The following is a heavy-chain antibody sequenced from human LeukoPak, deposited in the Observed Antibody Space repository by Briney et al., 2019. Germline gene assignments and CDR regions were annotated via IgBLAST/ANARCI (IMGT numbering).Heavy chain of an antibody. Sequence: GGSLRLSCAASGFTFSSYSMNWVRQAPGKGLEWVSSISSGSSYIYDADSVKGRFTISRDNAKNSLYLQMNSLRAEDTAVYYCAKGWRIAVAGSDYWGQGTLVTVSS. CDR3: AKGWRIAVAGSDY. J-gene: IGHJ4*02. CDR2: ISSGSSYI. CDR1: GFTFSSYS. V-gene: IGHV3-21*01. D-gene: IGHD6-19*01.